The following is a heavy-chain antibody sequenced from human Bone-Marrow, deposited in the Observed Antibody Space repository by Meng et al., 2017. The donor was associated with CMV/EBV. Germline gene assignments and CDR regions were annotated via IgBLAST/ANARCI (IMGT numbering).Heavy chain of an antibody. V-gene: IGHV3-23*01. CDR1: GFTFSSYA. CDR3: ARDIAYCSSTSCPPDF. Sequence: GGSLRLSCAASGFTFSSYAMSWVRQAPGKGLEWVSAISGSGGSTYYADSVKGRFTISRDNSKNTLYLQIDSLRTEDTSVYYCARDIAYCSSTSCPPDFWGQGTLVTVSS. J-gene: IGHJ4*02. D-gene: IGHD2-2*01. CDR2: ISGSGGST.